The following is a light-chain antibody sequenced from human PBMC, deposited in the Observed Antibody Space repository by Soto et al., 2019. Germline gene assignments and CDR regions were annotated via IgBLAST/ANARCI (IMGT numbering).Light chain of an antibody. Sequence: EIVLTQSPDTLSLSPGERATLSCRASQTVSNNYVTWYQQKPGQAPRLLISVASSRATGIPDRFSASGSGTDFTLTISRVEAEDFAVYYCQQYDTSSTTFGQGTKLETK. J-gene: IGKJ2*01. CDR3: QQYDTSSTT. CDR1: QTVSNNY. CDR2: VAS. V-gene: IGKV3-20*01.